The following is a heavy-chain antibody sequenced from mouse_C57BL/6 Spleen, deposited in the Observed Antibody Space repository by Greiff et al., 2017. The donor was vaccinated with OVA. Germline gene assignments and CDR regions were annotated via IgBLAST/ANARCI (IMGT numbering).Heavy chain of an antibody. CDR1: GFNIKDYY. CDR2: IDPEDGVT. D-gene: IGHD1-1*01. CDR3: ASPYYYGSSYGDFDG. V-gene: IGHV14-2*01. Sequence: DVKLQESGAELVKPGASVKLSCTASGFNIKDYYMHWVKQRTEQGLEWIGRIDPEDGVTKYAPKFQGKATITADTSSNTAYLQLSSLTSEDTAVYYCASPYYYGSSYGDFDGWGTGTTVTVSS. J-gene: IGHJ1*03.